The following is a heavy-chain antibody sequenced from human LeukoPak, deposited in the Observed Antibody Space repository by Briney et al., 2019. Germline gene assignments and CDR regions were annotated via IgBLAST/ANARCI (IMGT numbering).Heavy chain of an antibody. CDR1: GGSISSYY. V-gene: IGHV4-59*08. CDR2: IYYSGST. D-gene: IGHD3-10*01. J-gene: IGHJ6*02. CDR3: ARHNYYGSGSYYVFPAPYYYGMDV. Sequence: SETLSLTCTVSGGSISSYYWSWLRQPPGKGLEWIGYIYYSGSTNYNPSLKSRVTISVDTSKNQFSLKLSSVTAADTAVYYCARHNYYGSGSYYVFPAPYYYGMDVWGQGTTVTVSS.